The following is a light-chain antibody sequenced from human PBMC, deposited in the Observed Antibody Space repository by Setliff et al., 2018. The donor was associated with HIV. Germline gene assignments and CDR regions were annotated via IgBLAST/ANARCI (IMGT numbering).Light chain of an antibody. Sequence: SYELTQPPSVSVAPEKTARITCGGDNIGSKSVHWYQQKPGQAPVLVIYYDSDRPSGIPERFSGSNSGNTATLTISRVEAGDEADYYCQVWDSSRDHHVFGTGTKV. J-gene: IGLJ1*01. V-gene: IGLV3-21*04. CDR2: YDS. CDR3: QVWDSSRDHHV. CDR1: NIGSKS.